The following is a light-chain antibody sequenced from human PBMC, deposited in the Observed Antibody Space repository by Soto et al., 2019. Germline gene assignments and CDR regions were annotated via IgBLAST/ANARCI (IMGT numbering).Light chain of an antibody. V-gene: IGLV2-14*01. Sequence: SALTQPASVSVSPGQSITISCTGTSSDIGAYNSVSWYQQYPGRAPKLMIYEVSNRPSGVSARFSASKSGNTASLTISGLQAEDEADYYCNSRGGSRPYYVFGTGTKVTVL. CDR2: EVS. CDR1: SSDIGAYNS. J-gene: IGLJ1*01. CDR3: NSRGGSRPYYV.